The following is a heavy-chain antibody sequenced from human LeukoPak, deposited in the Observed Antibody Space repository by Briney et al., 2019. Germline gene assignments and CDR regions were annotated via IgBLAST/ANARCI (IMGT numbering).Heavy chain of an antibody. Sequence: SETLSLTCAVYGGSFSGYYWSWIRQPPGKGLEWIGEINHSGSTNYNPSLKSRVTISVDTSKNQFSLKLSSVTAADTAVCYCARDRITIFGVDPPVFNWFDPWGQGTLVTVSS. CDR3: ARDRITIFGVDPPVFNWFDP. CDR1: GGSFSGYY. J-gene: IGHJ5*02. CDR2: INHSGST. V-gene: IGHV4-34*01. D-gene: IGHD3-3*01.